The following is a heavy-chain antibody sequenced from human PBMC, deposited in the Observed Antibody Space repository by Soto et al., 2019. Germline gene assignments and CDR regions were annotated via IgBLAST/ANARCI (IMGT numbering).Heavy chain of an antibody. CDR1: GGSVSSGSYY. V-gene: IGHV4-61*01. J-gene: IGHJ6*02. Sequence: NPSETLSLTCTVPGGSVSSGSYYWSWIRQPPGKGLEWIGYIYYSGSTNYNPSLKSRVTISVDTSKNQFSLKLSSVTAADTAVYYCAIRFFESIWYGMDVWGQGTTVTVSS. CDR3: AIRFFESIWYGMDV. D-gene: IGHD3-3*01. CDR2: IYYSGST.